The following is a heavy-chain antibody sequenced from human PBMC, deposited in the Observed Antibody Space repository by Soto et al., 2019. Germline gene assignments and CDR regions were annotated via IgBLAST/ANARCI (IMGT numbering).Heavy chain of an antibody. CDR2: IYYSGST. J-gene: IGHJ4*02. CDR3: ARDGPYSGSYRGYYFDY. CDR1: GGSISSGGYY. Sequence: QVQLQESGPGLVKPSQTLSLACTVSGGSISSGGYYWSWIRQHPEKGLEWIGYIYYSGSTYYNPSLKSRVTISVDTSKNQFSLKLSSVTAADTAVYYCARDGPYSGSYRGYYFDYWGQGTLVTVSS. D-gene: IGHD1-26*01. V-gene: IGHV4-31*03.